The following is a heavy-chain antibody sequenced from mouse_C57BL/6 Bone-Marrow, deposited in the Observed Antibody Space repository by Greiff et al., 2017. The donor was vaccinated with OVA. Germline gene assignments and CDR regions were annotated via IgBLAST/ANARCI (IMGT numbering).Heavy chain of an antibody. J-gene: IGHJ2*01. CDR1: GFNIKDDY. CDR3: TADGNFDY. V-gene: IGHV14-4*01. Sequence: EVQLQESGAELVRPGASVKLSCTASGFNIKDDYMHWVKQRPEQGLEWIGWIDPENGDTEYASKFQGKATITADTSSTTAYLQLSSLTSEDTAVNYCTADGNFDYWGQGTTLTVSS. CDR2: IDPENGDT. D-gene: IGHD2-1*01.